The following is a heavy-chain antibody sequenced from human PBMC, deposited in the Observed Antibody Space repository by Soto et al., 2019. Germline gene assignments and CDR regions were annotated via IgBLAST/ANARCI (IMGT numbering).Heavy chain of an antibody. CDR1: GFTFSSYE. CDR2: ISSSGSTI. Sequence: GGSLRLSCAASGFTFSSYEMNWVRQAPGKGLEWVSYISSSGSTIYYADSVKGRFTISRDNAKNSLYLQMNSLIAEDTAVYYCAREPAYDFWSGYPTYYYYYGMDVWRQGTTVTVSS. V-gene: IGHV3-48*03. D-gene: IGHD3-3*01. CDR3: AREPAYDFWSGYPTYYYYYGMDV. J-gene: IGHJ6*02.